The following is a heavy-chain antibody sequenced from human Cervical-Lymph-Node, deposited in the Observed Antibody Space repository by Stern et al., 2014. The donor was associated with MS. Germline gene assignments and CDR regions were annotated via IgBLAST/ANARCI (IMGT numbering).Heavy chain of an antibody. CDR1: GFTFSNYA. CDR2: ISYDGTNK. CDR3: ARDRDDSGGYYPSHY. V-gene: IGHV3-30*04. Sequence: VQLEESGGGVVQPGRSLRLSCATSGFTFSNYAMHWVRQAPGKGLEWVAVISYDGTNKYYGDSVEGRFTISRDNSKNTLYLQMDSLRAEDTAVYCCARDRDDSGGYYPSHYWGQGTLVTVSS. J-gene: IGHJ4*02. D-gene: IGHD3-22*01.